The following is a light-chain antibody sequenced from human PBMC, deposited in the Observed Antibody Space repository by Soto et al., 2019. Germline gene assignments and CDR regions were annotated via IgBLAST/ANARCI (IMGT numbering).Light chain of an antibody. CDR2: GAS. V-gene: IGKV3-20*01. CDR1: QSVSSSY. J-gene: IGKJ5*01. Sequence: EIVLTQSPGTLSLSPGEMATLSCGASQSVSSSYLAWYQQKPVQAPRLLIYGASSRATGIPDRFSGRGSGTDFTLTISRLDPEDFAVYYCQQYGSSPPITFGEGTRLEIK. CDR3: QQYGSSPPIT.